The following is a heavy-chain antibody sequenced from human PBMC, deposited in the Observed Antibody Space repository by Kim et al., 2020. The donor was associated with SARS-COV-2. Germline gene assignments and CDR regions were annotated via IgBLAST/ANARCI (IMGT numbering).Heavy chain of an antibody. Sequence: SVKVSCKASGGTFSSYAISWVRQAPGQGLEWMGGIIPIFGTANYAQKFQGRVTVTADKSTSTAYMELSSLRSEDTAVYYCARDPRVGATLPDAFDIWGQGTMVTVSS. V-gene: IGHV1-69*06. J-gene: IGHJ3*02. D-gene: IGHD1-26*01. CDR2: IIPIFGTA. CDR1: GGTFSSYA. CDR3: ARDPRVGATLPDAFDI.